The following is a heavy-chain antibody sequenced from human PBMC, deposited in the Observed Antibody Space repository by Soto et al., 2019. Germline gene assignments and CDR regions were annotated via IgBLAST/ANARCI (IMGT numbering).Heavy chain of an antibody. Sequence: GESLKISCKGSGYSFTIYWISWVRQMPGKGLEWMGMIDPSDSYTNYSPSFQGHVTISADKSISTAYLQWSRLKASDTAMYYCARHSTTLVRGVTAAFDVWGQGKMVTVS. CDR2: IDPSDSYT. D-gene: IGHD3-10*01. CDR1: GYSFTIYW. V-gene: IGHV5-10-1*01. CDR3: ARHSTTLVRGVTAAFDV. J-gene: IGHJ3*01.